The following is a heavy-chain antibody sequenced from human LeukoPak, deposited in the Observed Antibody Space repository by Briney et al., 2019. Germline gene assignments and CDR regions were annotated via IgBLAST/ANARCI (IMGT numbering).Heavy chain of an antibody. CDR3: ARELVFCSSTSCSSGGMDV. CDR1: GFTLSSYA. J-gene: IGHJ6*02. D-gene: IGHD2-2*01. CDR2: ISYDGSNK. V-gene: IGHV3-30-3*01. Sequence: PGGSLRLSCAAAGFTLSSYAMSWVRQAPGKGREWGAVISYDGSNKYYADSVKGRFTISRDNSKNTLYLQMNSLRAEDTAVYYCARELVFCSSTSCSSGGMDVWGQGTTVTVSS.